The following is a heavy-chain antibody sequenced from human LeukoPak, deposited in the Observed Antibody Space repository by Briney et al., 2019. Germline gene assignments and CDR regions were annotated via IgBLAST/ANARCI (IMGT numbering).Heavy chain of an antibody. D-gene: IGHD3-10*01. CDR3: ARSMVQGNWFDP. J-gene: IGHJ5*02. CDR2: IIPIFGTA. Sequence: GSSVKVSCKASGGTFSSYAISWVRRAPGQGLEWMGGIIPIFGTANYAQKFQGRVTITADESTSTAYMELSSLRSEDTAVYYCARSMVQGNWFDPWGQGTLVTVSS. V-gene: IGHV1-69*01. CDR1: GGTFSSYA.